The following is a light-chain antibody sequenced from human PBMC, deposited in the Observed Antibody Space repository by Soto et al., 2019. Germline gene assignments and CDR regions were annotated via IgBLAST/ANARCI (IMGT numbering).Light chain of an antibody. CDR2: DAS. CDR3: QLRSDWPALT. J-gene: IGKJ4*01. Sequence: EIVLTQSPATLSLSPGETATLSCRASQSVNNYLAWYQQKPGQAPRLLIYDASQSATGIPARFSGSGSGTDFTLTVSSLEPEDFALYYCQLRSDWPALTFGGGTTVEIK. CDR1: QSVNNY. V-gene: IGKV3-11*01.